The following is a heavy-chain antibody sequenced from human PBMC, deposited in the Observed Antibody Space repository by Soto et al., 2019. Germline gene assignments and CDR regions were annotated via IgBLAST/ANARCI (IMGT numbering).Heavy chain of an antibody. D-gene: IGHD5-18*01. CDR1: GGSFSGYY. Sequence: SETLSLTCAVYGGSFSGYYWSWIRQPPGKGLEWIGEINHSGSTNYNPSLKSRVTISVDTSKNQFSLKLSSVTAADTAVYYCARGLRRGYSYAPGYWGQGTLVTAPQ. J-gene: IGHJ4*02. V-gene: IGHV4-34*01. CDR2: INHSGST. CDR3: ARGLRRGYSYAPGY.